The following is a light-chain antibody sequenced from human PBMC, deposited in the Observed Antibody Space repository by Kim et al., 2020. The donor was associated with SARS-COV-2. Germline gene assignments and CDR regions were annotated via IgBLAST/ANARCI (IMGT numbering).Light chain of an antibody. CDR3: STWDDSLNGPV. CDR2: SNN. V-gene: IGLV1-44*01. J-gene: IGLJ2*01. CDR1: TSNIGSNT. Sequence: GQRVTISCSGSTSNIGSNTVTWYQQLPGTAPKLLIYSNNQRPSGVPDRFSGSKSGTSASLAISGLQSEDEADYYCSTWDDSLNGPVFGGGTQLTVL.